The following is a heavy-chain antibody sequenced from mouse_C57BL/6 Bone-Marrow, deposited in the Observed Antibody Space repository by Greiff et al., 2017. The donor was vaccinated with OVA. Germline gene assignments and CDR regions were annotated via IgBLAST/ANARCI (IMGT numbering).Heavy chain of an antibody. CDR1: GYKFTSYN. Sequence: QVQLQQSGAELVRPGASVKMSCKASGYKFTSYNMHWVKQTPRQGLEWIGAIYPGNGDTSYHQKFKGKATLTVDKSSSTAYMQLSSLTSEDSAVYFCARPPYYYGKDYFDYWGQGTTLTVSS. J-gene: IGHJ2*01. V-gene: IGHV1-12*01. D-gene: IGHD1-1*01. CDR3: ARPPYYYGKDYFDY. CDR2: IYPGNGDT.